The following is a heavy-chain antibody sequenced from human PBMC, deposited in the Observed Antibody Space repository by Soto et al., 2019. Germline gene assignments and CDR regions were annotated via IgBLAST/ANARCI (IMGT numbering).Heavy chain of an antibody. Sequence: QVQLVQSGAEVKKPGSSVKVSCKASGGSFSGYTISWVRQAPGQGLEWMGRIIPVLSITNYAQHFQGRITITADKSTSTAYMELDSLRSEDTAIYYCARVYDGSSLNSPNTFDVWGQGTMVTVSA. V-gene: IGHV1-69*02. CDR2: IIPVLSIT. D-gene: IGHD2-8*01. CDR1: GGSFSGYT. J-gene: IGHJ3*01. CDR3: ARVYDGSSLNSPNTFDV.